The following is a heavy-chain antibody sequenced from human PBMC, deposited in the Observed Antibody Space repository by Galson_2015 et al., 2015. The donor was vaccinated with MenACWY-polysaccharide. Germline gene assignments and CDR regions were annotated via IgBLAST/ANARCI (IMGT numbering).Heavy chain of an antibody. Sequence: LTCAVSGGSISSSRYYWGWIRQPPGKGLEWIGSIYYSGSTYYNPSLKSRVTISVDTSKNQFSLKLSSVTAADTAVYYCASTQLLYDSSVNYYYYGMDVWGQGTTVTVSS. V-gene: IGHV4-39*01. CDR2: IYYSGST. D-gene: IGHD3-22*01. J-gene: IGHJ6*02. CDR3: ASTQLLYDSSVNYYYYGMDV. CDR1: GGSISSSRYY.